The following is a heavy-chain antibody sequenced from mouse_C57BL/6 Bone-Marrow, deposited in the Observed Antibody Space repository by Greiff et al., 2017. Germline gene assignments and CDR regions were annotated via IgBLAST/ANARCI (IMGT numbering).Heavy chain of an antibody. CDR2: IWSGGST. CDR1: GFSLTSYG. V-gene: IGHV2-2*01. Sequence: VQLQESGPGLVQPSQSLSITCTVSGFSLTSYGVHWVRQSPGKGLEWLGVIWSGGSTDYNAAFISRLSISKDNSKSQVFFKMNSLQADDTAIYYCARKRYYGSSYDFDVWGTGTTVTVSS. D-gene: IGHD1-1*01. CDR3: ARKRYYGSSYDFDV. J-gene: IGHJ1*03.